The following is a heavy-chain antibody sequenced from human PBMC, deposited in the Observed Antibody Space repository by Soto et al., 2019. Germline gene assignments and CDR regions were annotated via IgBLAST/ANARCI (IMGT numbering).Heavy chain of an antibody. Sequence: QLQLQESGPGLVKPSETLSLTCTVSGGSISSSSYYWGWIRQPPGKGLEWIGSIYYSGSTYYNPSLKSRVTISVDTSKNQFSLKLSSVTAADTAVYYCASEYYYDSSGYYYWGQGTLVTVSS. V-gene: IGHV4-39*01. D-gene: IGHD3-22*01. CDR1: GGSISSSSYY. J-gene: IGHJ4*02. CDR3: ASEYYYDSSGYYY. CDR2: IYYSGST.